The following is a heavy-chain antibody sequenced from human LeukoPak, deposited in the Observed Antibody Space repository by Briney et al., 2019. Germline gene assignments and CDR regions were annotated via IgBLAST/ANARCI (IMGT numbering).Heavy chain of an antibody. CDR2: IIPIFGTA. D-gene: IGHD5-12*01. CDR3: ARSGYSGYDLSGGYYYYMDV. J-gene: IGHJ6*03. Sequence: VASVKVSCKASGGTFSSYAISWVRQAPGQGLEWMGGIIPIFGTANYAQKFQGRVTITTGESTSTAYMELSSLRSEDTAVYYCARSGYSGYDLSGGYYYYMDVWGKGTTVTVSS. V-gene: IGHV1-69*05. CDR1: GGTFSSYA.